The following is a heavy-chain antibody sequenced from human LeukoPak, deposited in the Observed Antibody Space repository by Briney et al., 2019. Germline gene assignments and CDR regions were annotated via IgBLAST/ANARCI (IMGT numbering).Heavy chain of an antibody. J-gene: IGHJ4*02. D-gene: IGHD6-13*01. Sequence: GGSLRLSCAASGFTFSGYSMNWVRQAPGKGLEWVSSISSSSSYIYYADSVKGRFTISRDNAKNSLYLQMNSLRAEDTAVYYCARYPGIAAAGYWGQGTLVTVSS. CDR1: GFTFSGYS. CDR2: ISSSSSYI. CDR3: ARYPGIAAAGY. V-gene: IGHV3-21*01.